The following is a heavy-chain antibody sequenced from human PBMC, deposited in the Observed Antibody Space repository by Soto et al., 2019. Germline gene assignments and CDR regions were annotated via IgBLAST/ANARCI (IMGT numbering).Heavy chain of an antibody. CDR1: GSNFSDYY. V-gene: IGHV3-11*01. J-gene: IGHJ4*02. Sequence: QVQLVESGGGLVKPGESLRLSCAASGSNFSDYYMTWIRQAPGKGLEWVSSIGSSGRTIYYADSVKGRFTISRDNAKKSVILQMSSLSVEDTAVYYCASGGSLAPEYWGQGTLVTVSS. D-gene: IGHD3-16*01. CDR2: IGSSGRTI. CDR3: ASGGSLAPEY.